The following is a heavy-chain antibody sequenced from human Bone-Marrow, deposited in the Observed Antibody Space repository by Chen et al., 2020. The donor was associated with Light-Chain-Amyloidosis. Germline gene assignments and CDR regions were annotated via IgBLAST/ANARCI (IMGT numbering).Heavy chain of an antibody. CDR2: IYYSGST. V-gene: IGHV4-39*01. CDR1: GGSISSSSYY. J-gene: IGHJ4*02. D-gene: IGHD4-17*01. CDR3: ARFVRWSEYFDY. Sequence: QLQLQESGPGLVKPSETLSLTCTVSGGSISSSSYYWGWIRQPPGKGLEWIGSIYYSGSTYYNPSLKSRVTISVDTSKNQFSLKLSSVTAADTAVYYCARFVRWSEYFDYWGQGTLVTVSS.